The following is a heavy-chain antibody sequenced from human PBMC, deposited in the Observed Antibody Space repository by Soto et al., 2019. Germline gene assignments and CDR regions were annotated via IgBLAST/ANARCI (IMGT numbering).Heavy chain of an antibody. D-gene: IGHD3-3*01. J-gene: IGHJ4*02. CDR3: ARDLAVGYDFWSGYYTISGYFDY. V-gene: IGHV3-74*01. Sequence: EVQLVESGGGLVQPGGSLRLSCAASGFTFSSYWMHWVRQAPGKGLVWVSRINSDGSSTSYADSVKGRFTISRDNAKNTLHLQMNSLRAEDTAVYYCARDLAVGYDFWSGYYTISGYFDYWGQGTLVTVSS. CDR1: GFTFSSYW. CDR2: INSDGSST.